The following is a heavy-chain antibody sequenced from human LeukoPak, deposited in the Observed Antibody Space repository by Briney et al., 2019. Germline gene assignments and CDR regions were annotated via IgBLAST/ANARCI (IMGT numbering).Heavy chain of an antibody. CDR1: GFTFSSYN. V-gene: IGHV3-48*04. CDR3: ARETNYYYDSSVPFDY. J-gene: IGHJ4*02. D-gene: IGHD3-22*01. CDR2: ISSSSRTI. Sequence: GGSLRLSCAASGFTFSSYNMNWVRQAPGKGLEWVSYISSSSRTIYYADPVKGRFTISRDNAKNSLYLQMNSLRAEDTAVYYCARETNYYYDSSVPFDYWGQGTLVTVSS.